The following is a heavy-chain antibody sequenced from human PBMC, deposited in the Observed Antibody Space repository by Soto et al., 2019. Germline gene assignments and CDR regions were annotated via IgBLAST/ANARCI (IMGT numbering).Heavy chain of an antibody. CDR2: IKQDGSQK. D-gene: IGHD2-15*01. V-gene: IGHV3-7*03. CDR3: ARPYCSGGSCYNWFDP. Sequence: EVQLVESGGGLVQPGGSLTVSCAASGFTFSSYWMSWVRQAPGKGLEWVANIKQDGSQKYYVDSVKGRFTIYRDNAKNSLYLQMNRLRAEDTAIYYCARPYCSGGSCYNWFDPWGQGTLVTVSS. CDR1: GFTFSSYW. J-gene: IGHJ5*02.